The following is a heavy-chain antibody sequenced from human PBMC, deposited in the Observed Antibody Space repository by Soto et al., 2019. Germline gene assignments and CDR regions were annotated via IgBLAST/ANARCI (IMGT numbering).Heavy chain of an antibody. Sequence: GGSLRLSCAASGFTFSRYSMNWVRQAPGKGLEWVSYISSNSGTIYYTDSVRGRFTISRDNAKNSLYLQMNSLRDEDTAVYYCAKESYGSGVPGPWGQGTLVTVS. CDR2: ISSNSGTI. D-gene: IGHD3-10*01. CDR3: AKESYGSGVPGP. V-gene: IGHV3-48*02. CDR1: GFTFSRYS. J-gene: IGHJ5*02.